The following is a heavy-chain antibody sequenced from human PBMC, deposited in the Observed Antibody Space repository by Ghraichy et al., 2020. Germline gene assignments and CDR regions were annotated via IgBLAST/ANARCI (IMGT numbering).Heavy chain of an antibody. CDR1: GFTFSAYW. CDR2: IKPDGSEK. D-gene: IGHD5-12*01. CDR3: ASGSGYQCFGYY. Sequence: GGSLRLSCAASGFTFSAYWMTWVRQPPGKGLEWVAHIKPDGSEKYYVDSVSGRFTVSRDNAKNSLFLQMNSLTVEDTAVYYCASGSGYQCFGYYWGQGTLVSVSS. V-gene: IGHV3-7*03. J-gene: IGHJ4*02.